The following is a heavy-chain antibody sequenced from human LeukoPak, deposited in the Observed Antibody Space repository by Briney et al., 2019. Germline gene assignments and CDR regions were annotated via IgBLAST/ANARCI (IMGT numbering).Heavy chain of an antibody. D-gene: IGHD5-18*01. Sequence: GASVTVSFTASGGTFSSYAISWVRQAPGQGLEWMGGIIPIFGTANYAQKFQGRVTITADESTSTAYMELSSLRSEDTAVYYCARYGGSKYSYGYINYFDYWGQGTLVTVSS. CDR2: IIPIFGTA. J-gene: IGHJ4*02. CDR3: ARYGGSKYSYGYINYFDY. CDR1: GGTFSSYA. V-gene: IGHV1-69*13.